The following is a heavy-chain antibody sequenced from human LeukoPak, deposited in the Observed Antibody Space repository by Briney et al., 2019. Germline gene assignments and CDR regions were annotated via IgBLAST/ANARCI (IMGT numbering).Heavy chain of an antibody. CDR1: GFTFNNYA. J-gene: IGHJ4*02. D-gene: IGHD3-22*01. Sequence: GGSLRLSCAASGFTFNNYAMSWVRQAPGKGLEWVSGISGSGGSTFYADSVKGRFTISRDNSKNTLNLHMNSLRAEDTAVYFCAKTHYYDSSGYYGLDYFDYWGQGTLVTVSS. V-gene: IGHV3-23*01. CDR2: ISGSGGST. CDR3: AKTHYYDSSGYYGLDYFDY.